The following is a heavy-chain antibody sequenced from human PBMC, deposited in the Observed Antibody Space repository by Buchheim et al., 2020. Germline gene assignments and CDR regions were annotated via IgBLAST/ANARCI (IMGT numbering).Heavy chain of an antibody. CDR1: GYSFTSYW. CDR2: IYPGDSDA. CDR3: ARHRSTVTTLSPFDY. D-gene: IGHD4-17*01. J-gene: IGHJ4*02. Sequence: EVQLVQSGAEVKEPGESLKISCKGSGYSFTSYWIGWVRQMPGKGLEWMGIIYPGDSDARYSPSFQGQVTISADKSISTAYPQWSSLKASDTAMYHCARHRSTVTTLSPFDYWGQGTL. V-gene: IGHV5-51*01.